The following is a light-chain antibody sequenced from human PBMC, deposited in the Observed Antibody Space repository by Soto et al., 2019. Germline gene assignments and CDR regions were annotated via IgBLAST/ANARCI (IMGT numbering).Light chain of an antibody. CDR3: PQRSNWPLVT. CDR2: DAS. J-gene: IGKJ3*01. Sequence: EIVLTQSPATLSLSPGERATLSCRASQSVSRYLAWYQQKPGQPPRLLIYDASNRATGIPARFSGSGSGTDFTLTISSLETEDFAVYYCPQRSNWPLVTFGPGTRVDV. V-gene: IGKV3-11*01. CDR1: QSVSRY.